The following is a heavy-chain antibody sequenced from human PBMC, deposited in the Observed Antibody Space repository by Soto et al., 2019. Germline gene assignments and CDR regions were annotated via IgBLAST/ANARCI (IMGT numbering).Heavy chain of an antibody. D-gene: IGHD6-13*01. Sequence: QVQLVESGGGVVQPGRSLRLSCAASGFTFSSYGMHWVRQAPGKGLEWVAVISYDGSNKYYADSVKGRFTISRDNSKNTLYLQMNSLRAEDTAVYYCAKAPTPIAAARNWFDPWGQGTLVTVSS. V-gene: IGHV3-30*18. CDR3: AKAPTPIAAARNWFDP. CDR1: GFTFSSYG. J-gene: IGHJ5*02. CDR2: ISYDGSNK.